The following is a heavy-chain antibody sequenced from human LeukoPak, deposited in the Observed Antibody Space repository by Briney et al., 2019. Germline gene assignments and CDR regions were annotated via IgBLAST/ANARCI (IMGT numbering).Heavy chain of an antibody. V-gene: IGHV3-23*01. D-gene: IGHD2-21*02. Sequence: GGSLRLSCAASGFTFSAYGMSWFRQAPGKGLEWVSAITYSSGNTYYADSVKGWFTISGDNSKNTLYLQMNSLRAEDTALYYCAKDGTGCGGDCYSDYWGQGTLVTVSS. CDR3: AKDGTGCGGDCYSDY. J-gene: IGHJ4*02. CDR2: ITYSSGNT. CDR1: GFTFSAYG.